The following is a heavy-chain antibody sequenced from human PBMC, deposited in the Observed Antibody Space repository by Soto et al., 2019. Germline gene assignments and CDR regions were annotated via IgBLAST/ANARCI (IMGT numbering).Heavy chain of an antibody. V-gene: IGHV3-15*05. CDR3: TTDGRVRTPYAFDI. J-gene: IGHJ3*02. Sequence: EVQLVESGGGLVKPGGSLRLSCAASGFTFSNAWMSWVRQAPGKGLEWVGRIKSKTDGGTTDYDALVKGRFTISRDVSKNLLYLKINSLKTEDTAVYYCTTDGRVRTPYAFDIWGQGTMVTVSS. CDR1: GFTFSNAW. CDR2: IKSKTDGGTT. D-gene: IGHD2-15*01.